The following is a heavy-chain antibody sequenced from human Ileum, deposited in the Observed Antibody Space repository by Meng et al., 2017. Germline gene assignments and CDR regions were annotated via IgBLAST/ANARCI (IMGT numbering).Heavy chain of an antibody. CDR1: GCSISSSSHC. Sequence: QLQLQESGPGLVKPSETLSLMCTVSGCSISSSSHCCDWIRQPPGKGLEWIGSICYSGNTYYNPSLKSRVSMSVDTSKNQFSLKVISVTAADTAVYYCVNYCSGGKCSPNEKTQHWGQGTLVTVSS. D-gene: IGHD2-15*01. V-gene: IGHV4-39*07. CDR2: ICYSGNT. CDR3: VNYCSGGKCSPNEKTQH. J-gene: IGHJ1*01.